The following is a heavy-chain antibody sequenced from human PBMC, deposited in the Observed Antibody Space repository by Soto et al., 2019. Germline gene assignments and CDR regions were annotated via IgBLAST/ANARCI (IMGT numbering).Heavy chain of an antibody. D-gene: IGHD6-19*01. V-gene: IGHV3-43*01. CDR2: ISWDGGST. CDR3: AKDIGSGYYYGMDV. Sequence: EVRLVESGGVVVQPGGSLRLSCAASGFTFDDYTMHWVRQAPGKGLEWVSLISWDGGSTYYADSVKGRFTISRDNSKNSLYLQMNSLRTEDTALYYCAKDIGSGYYYGMDVWGQGTTVTVSS. J-gene: IGHJ6*02. CDR1: GFTFDDYT.